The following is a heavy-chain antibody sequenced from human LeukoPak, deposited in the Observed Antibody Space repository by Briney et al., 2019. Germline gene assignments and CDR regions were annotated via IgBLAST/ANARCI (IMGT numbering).Heavy chain of an antibody. D-gene: IGHD4-17*01. CDR2: ISLNSGSI. CDR3: AKESDYAKYGMDV. CDR1: GFTFSSYA. Sequence: GGSLRLSCAASGFTFSSYAMSWVRQAPGKGLEWVSGISLNSGSIGYADSVKGRFTISRDNAKNSLYLQMNSLRAEDTALYYCAKESDYAKYGMDVWGQGTTVTVSS. V-gene: IGHV3-9*01. J-gene: IGHJ6*02.